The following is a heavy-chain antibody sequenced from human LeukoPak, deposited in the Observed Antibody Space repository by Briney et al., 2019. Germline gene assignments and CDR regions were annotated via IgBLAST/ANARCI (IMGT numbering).Heavy chain of an antibody. CDR2: IYYSGST. Sequence: PSQTLSLTCTVSGGSISSGGYYWTWIRQHPGKGLEWIGYIYYSGSTYYNPSLKSRVTISVDTSKNQFSLKLSSVTAADTAVYYCALGYCGGGRCYAREYFQHWGQGTLVTVSS. CDR3: ALGYCGGGRCYAREYFQH. V-gene: IGHV4-31*03. CDR1: GGSISSGGYY. J-gene: IGHJ1*01. D-gene: IGHD2-15*01.